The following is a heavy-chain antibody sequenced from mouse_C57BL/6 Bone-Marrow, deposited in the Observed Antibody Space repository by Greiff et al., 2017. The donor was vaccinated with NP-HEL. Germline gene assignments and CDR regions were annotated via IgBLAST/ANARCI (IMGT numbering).Heavy chain of an antibody. CDR3: ARKEHYGNYFSIYIRDY. V-gene: IGHV1-82*01. CDR1: GYAFSSSW. D-gene: IGHD2-1*01. CDR2: IYPGDGDT. Sequence: QVQLQQSGPELVKPGASVKISCKASGYAFSSSWMNWVKQRPGKGLEWIGRIYPGDGDTNYNGKFKGKATLTADKSSSTAYMQLSSLTSEDSAVYFCARKEHYGNYFSIYIRDYWGQGTSVTVSS. J-gene: IGHJ4*01.